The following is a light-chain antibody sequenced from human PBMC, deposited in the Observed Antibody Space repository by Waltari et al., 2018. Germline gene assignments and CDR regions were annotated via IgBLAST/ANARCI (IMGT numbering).Light chain of an antibody. CDR3: QQYDGIVVT. CDR2: STY. CDR1: QTVSTIA. V-gene: IGKV3-20*01. Sequence: EIVLTQSPGTLSLSPGARATLSCRASQTVSTIALSWYQQKTGQSPRVLIYSTYNRATGIPDRFSGSGSETDFNLTINRQATEDCAMYYCQQYDGIVVTFGGGTKVEI. J-gene: IGKJ4*01.